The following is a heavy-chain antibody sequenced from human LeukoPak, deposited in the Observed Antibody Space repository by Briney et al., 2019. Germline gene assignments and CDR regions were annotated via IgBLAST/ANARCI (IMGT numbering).Heavy chain of an antibody. V-gene: IGHV3-23*01. Sequence: PGGSLRLSCALSGFTFSSYAMSWVRQAPGKGLEWVSAISGSGGSTYYADSVKGRFTISRDNSKNTLYLQMNSLRAEDTAVYYCAEMDTAMVGYYFDYWGQGTLVTVSS. CDR3: AEMDTAMVGYYFDY. CDR1: GFTFSSYA. CDR2: ISGSGGST. J-gene: IGHJ4*02. D-gene: IGHD5-18*01.